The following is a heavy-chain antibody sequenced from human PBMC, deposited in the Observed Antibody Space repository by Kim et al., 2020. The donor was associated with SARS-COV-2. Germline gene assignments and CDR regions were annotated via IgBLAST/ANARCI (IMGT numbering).Heavy chain of an antibody. Sequence: PSLKSRVTISVDTSKNQFSLKLSSVTAADTAVYYCARGARSSGYKLWFDPWGQGTLVTVSS. V-gene: IGHV4-34*01. D-gene: IGHD3-22*01. CDR3: ARGARSSGYKLWFDP. J-gene: IGHJ5*02.